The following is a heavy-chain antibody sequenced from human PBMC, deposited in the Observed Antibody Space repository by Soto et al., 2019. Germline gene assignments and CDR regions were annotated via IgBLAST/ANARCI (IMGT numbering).Heavy chain of an antibody. V-gene: IGHV4-39*01. J-gene: IGHJ6*02. CDR3: ARQWWELRYGIAV. Sequence: PSETLSLTCTVSGGSISSSSYYWGWIRQPPGKGLEWIGSIYYSGSTYYNPSLKSRVTISVDTSKNQFSLKLSSVTAADTAVYYWARQWWELRYGIAVWGQGTTVTVSS. D-gene: IGHD1-26*01. CDR2: IYYSGST. CDR1: GGSISSSSYY.